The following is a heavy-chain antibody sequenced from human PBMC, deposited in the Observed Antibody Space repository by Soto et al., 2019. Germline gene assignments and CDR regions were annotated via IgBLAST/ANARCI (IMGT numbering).Heavy chain of an antibody. D-gene: IGHD6-6*01. CDR1: GGSISSSSYY. Sequence: SETLSLTCTVSGGSISSSSYYWGWIRQPPGKGLEWIGSIYYSGSTYYNPSLKSRVTISIDTSKNQFSLKLSSVTAADTAVYYCATRGAARTFYFDYWGQGTLVTVSS. J-gene: IGHJ4*02. CDR2: IYYSGST. V-gene: IGHV4-39*01. CDR3: ATRGAARTFYFDY.